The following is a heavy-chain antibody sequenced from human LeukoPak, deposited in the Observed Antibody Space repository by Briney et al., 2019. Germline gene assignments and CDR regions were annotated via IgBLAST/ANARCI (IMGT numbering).Heavy chain of an antibody. Sequence: SQTLSLTCTVSGGSVTSGNYYWNWIRQPAGKGLEWIGRIYTNGGASYNPSLKSRVTISIDASKNQFSLKLSSVTAADTAVYYCAREPPGNWGQGILVTVSS. J-gene: IGHJ4*02. V-gene: IGHV4-61*02. CDR3: AREPPGN. CDR1: GGSVTSGNYY. CDR2: IYTNGGA.